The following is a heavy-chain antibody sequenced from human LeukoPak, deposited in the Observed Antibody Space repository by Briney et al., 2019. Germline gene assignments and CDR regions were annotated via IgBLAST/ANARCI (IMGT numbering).Heavy chain of an antibody. CDR3: ARDSPTSSSWLTTGYYGMDV. J-gene: IGHJ6*02. V-gene: IGHV3-66*01. CDR1: GGSISSSSYY. D-gene: IGHD6-13*01. CDR2: IYTGGNT. Sequence: ETLSLTCTVSGGSISSSSYYWGWIRQPPGKGLEWVSVIYTGGNTYYADSVKGRFTISRDNPKNTLYLQMNSLRAEDTAVYYCARDSPTSSSWLTTGYYGMDVWGQGTTVTVSS.